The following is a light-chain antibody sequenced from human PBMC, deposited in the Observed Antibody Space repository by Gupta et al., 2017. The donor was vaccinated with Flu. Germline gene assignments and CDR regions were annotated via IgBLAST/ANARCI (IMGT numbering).Light chain of an antibody. CDR2: GAS. CDR1: QSVSSN. Sequence: EIVMTQSPATLSVSPGERATLSCRASQSVSSNLAWYQQKPGQAPRLLIYGASPRANGLPARFSGSGSGTEFTLTISSRQSEDFAVYYCHQQNNCPSNFGQGTKVDIK. V-gene: IGKV3-15*01. J-gene: IGKJ2*01. CDR3: HQQNNCPSN.